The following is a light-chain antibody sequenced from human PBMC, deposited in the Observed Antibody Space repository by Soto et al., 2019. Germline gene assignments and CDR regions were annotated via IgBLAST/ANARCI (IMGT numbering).Light chain of an antibody. CDR1: QGISSF. CDR2: AAS. CDR3: QQLNSYPLT. V-gene: IGKV1-9*01. Sequence: IQFTQSPSSLSASVGDRVTMHCRASQGISSFLAWFQQKTGKAPKLLIYAASTLQSGVPSRFRGSGSGTDFTLAISSLQPEDFATYYCQQLNSYPLTFGGGTKVDIK. J-gene: IGKJ4*01.